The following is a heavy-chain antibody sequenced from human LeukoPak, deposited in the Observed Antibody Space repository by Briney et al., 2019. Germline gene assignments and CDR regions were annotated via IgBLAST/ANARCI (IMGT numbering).Heavy chain of an antibody. D-gene: IGHD6-13*01. V-gene: IGHV1-2*02. CDR1: GGTFSSYA. CDR2: INPNSGGT. CDR3: ARDEGSSWYGDFDY. J-gene: IGHJ4*02. Sequence: ASVKVSCKASGGTFSSYAISWVRQAPGQGLEWMGGINPNSGGTNYAQKFQGRVTMTRDTSISTAYMELSSLRSDDTAVYYCARDEGSSWYGDFDYWGQGTLVTVSS.